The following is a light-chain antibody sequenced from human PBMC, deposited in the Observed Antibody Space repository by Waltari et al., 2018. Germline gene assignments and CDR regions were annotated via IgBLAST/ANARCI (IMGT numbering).Light chain of an antibody. CDR1: KLGDKN. Sequence: YELTQTLSVSVSPGQTATITCSGDKLGDKNVCWYQQKPGQSPVLIIYHDAKRPSGISERFHGSNSGNTAPLTIRGTQAMDEGDYYCQAWDSSTGVFGGGTKLTVL. CDR2: HDA. J-gene: IGLJ3*02. V-gene: IGLV3-1*01. CDR3: QAWDSSTGV.